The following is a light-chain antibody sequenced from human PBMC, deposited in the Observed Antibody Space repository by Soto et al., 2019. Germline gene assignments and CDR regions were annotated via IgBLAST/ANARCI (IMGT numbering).Light chain of an antibody. Sequence: RVTTQSPATLSVSPGERATLSCRASQNVAGDLAWYQQKPGQAPRLLTYRTSTRATGIPARFSGSGSGTEFTLTISSLQSEDFAVYYCQEYNGRSSFGQGTKVEIK. CDR1: QNVAGD. V-gene: IGKV3-15*01. CDR2: RTS. CDR3: QEYNGRSS. J-gene: IGKJ1*01.